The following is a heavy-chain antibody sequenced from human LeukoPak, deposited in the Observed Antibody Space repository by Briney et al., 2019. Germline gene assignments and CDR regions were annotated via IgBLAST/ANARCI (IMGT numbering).Heavy chain of an antibody. V-gene: IGHV3-48*04. D-gene: IGHD3/OR15-3a*01. J-gene: IGHJ6*02. CDR3: ARLGQLDYYYYYGMDV. CDR2: ISSSSSTI. CDR1: GFTFSSYS. Sequence: PGGCLRLSCAASGFTFSSYSMNWVRQAPGKGLEWVSYISSSSSTIYYADSVKGRFTISRDNAKNSLYLQMNSLRAEDTAVYYCARLGQLDYYYYYGMDVWGQGTTVTVSS.